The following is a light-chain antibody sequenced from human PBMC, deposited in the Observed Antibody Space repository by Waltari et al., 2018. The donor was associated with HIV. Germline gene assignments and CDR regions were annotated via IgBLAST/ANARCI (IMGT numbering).Light chain of an antibody. CDR2: EVK. V-gene: IGLV2-18*02. CDR1: SSAVGPYNR. Sequence: QSALTQPPSVSGSPGQSVTISCTGTSSAVGPYNRVSWYRQPPGTVLIYEVKNRPSGVPGRVAESQSDNTASLTISGLQAEDEAEYYCTAYTASGTVVFGGGTKLTVL. CDR3: TAYTASGTVV. J-gene: IGLJ2*01.